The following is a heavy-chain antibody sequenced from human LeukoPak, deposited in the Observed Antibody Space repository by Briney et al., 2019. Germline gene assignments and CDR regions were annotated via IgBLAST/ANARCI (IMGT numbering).Heavy chain of an antibody. V-gene: IGHV3-66*01. CDR1: GFTVSSSY. Sequence: GGSLRLSCAASGFTVSSSYMSWVRQTPGKGLEWVSIIYSSGSTYYADSVKGRFTISRDNSKNTVYLQMNSLRAEDTAVYYCARVDYDGDYSFWGQGTLVTVSS. CDR3: ARVDYDGDYSF. J-gene: IGHJ4*02. D-gene: IGHD4-17*01. CDR2: IYSSGST.